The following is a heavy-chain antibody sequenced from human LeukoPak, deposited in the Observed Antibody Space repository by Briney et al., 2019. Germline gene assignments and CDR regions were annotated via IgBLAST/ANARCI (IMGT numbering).Heavy chain of an antibody. J-gene: IGHJ4*02. CDR1: GGSMSNIYY. Sequence: SETLSLTCNVSGGSMSNIYYWGWIRQPPGKGLEWIGSIYYSGSTYYNPSLKSRVTISVDTSKNQFSLKLSSVTAADTAVYYCARGGYSSSSGDYWGQGTLVTVSS. CDR2: IYYSGST. CDR3: ARGGYSSSSGDY. V-gene: IGHV4-39*07. D-gene: IGHD6-6*01.